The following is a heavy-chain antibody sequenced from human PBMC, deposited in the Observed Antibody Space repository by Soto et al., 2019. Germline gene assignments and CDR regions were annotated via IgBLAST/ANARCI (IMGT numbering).Heavy chain of an antibody. Sequence: QVQLQQWGAGLLKPSETLSLTCAVYGGSFSGYYWSWIRQPPGKGLEWIGEINHSGSTKYNPSLTLRVTISVHTAKHQFSLELSSGTAADTAVYYCARKLQLWRMDVWGQRTTVTVS. CDR1: GGSFSGYY. J-gene: IGHJ6*02. CDR3: ARKLQLWRMDV. CDR2: INHSGST. V-gene: IGHV4-34*01. D-gene: IGHD5-18*01.